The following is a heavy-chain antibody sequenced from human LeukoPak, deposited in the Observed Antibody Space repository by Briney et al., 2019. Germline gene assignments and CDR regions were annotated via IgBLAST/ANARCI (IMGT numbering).Heavy chain of an antibody. Sequence: PGGSLRLSCAASGFTFSSHAMGWVRQAPGKGLEWVSSITGSGASTSYGDSVKGRFTISRDNSKNTLYLQMTRLRDEDTAVYYCAKDGGGSLEWLPPMDVWGQGTTVTVSS. J-gene: IGHJ6*02. CDR3: AKDGGGSLEWLPPMDV. CDR1: GFTFSSHA. D-gene: IGHD3-3*01. V-gene: IGHV3-23*01. CDR2: ITGSGAST.